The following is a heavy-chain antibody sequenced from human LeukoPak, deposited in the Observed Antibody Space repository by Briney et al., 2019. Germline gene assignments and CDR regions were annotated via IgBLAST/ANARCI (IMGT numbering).Heavy chain of an antibody. CDR2: VHPSTGST. CDR3: ARAGVGATGAFDI. CDR1: GYTFTSYD. Sequence: APVKVSCKASGYTFTSYDIHWVRQAPGQGLEWMGIVHPSTGSTSFTQKFQGRVTMTSDTSTRTVYMELSSLRSEDTAVYYCARAGVGATGAFDIWGQGTMVTVSS. V-gene: IGHV1-46*01. J-gene: IGHJ3*02. D-gene: IGHD1-26*01.